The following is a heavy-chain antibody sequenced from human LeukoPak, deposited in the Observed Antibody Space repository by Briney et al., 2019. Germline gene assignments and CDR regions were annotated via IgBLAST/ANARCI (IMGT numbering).Heavy chain of an antibody. J-gene: IGHJ4*02. CDR3: AEGEAVATARGFDY. Sequence: AGGSLRLSCAASGFTFSSYAMSWVRQAPGKGLEWVSAISGSGGSTYYADSVKGRFTISRDNSKNTLYLQMNSLRAEDTAVYYCAEGEAVATARGFDYWGQGTLVTVSS. CDR2: ISGSGGST. D-gene: IGHD6-19*01. CDR1: GFTFSSYA. V-gene: IGHV3-23*01.